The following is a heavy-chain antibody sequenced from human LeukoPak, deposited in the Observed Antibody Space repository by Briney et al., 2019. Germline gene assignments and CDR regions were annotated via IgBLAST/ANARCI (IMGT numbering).Heavy chain of an antibody. J-gene: IGHJ4*02. CDR2: MYYSGNT. CDR3: TRGMGMSDY. D-gene: IGHD1-26*01. V-gene: IGHV4-59*01. Sequence: PSETLSLTCTVSGGSLSGYYWSWIRQPPGKGLEWIGYMYYSGNTNYNPSLKSRVTISVDTPKNQFSLKLTSVTAADTAMYYCTRGMGMSDYWGQGTLVTVSS. CDR1: GGSLSGYY.